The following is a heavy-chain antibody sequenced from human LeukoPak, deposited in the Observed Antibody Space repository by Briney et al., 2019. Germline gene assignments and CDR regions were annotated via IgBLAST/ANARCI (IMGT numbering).Heavy chain of an antibody. CDR2: ISSSGSTI. Sequence: PGGSLRLSCAASGFTFSNHEMNWVRQAPGKGLEWASYISSSGSTIYYADSVKGRFTISRDNAKNSLDLQMNSLRAEDTAVYYCARESDFWSGYYSVLDYWGQGTLVTVSS. CDR3: ARESDFWSGYYSVLDY. V-gene: IGHV3-48*03. D-gene: IGHD3-3*01. CDR1: GFTFSNHE. J-gene: IGHJ4*02.